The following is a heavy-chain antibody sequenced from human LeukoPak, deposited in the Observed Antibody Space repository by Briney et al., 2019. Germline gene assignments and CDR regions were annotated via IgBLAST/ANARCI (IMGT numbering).Heavy chain of an antibody. Sequence: ETLSLTCTVSGVSISSSNSYWGWIRQPPGKGLEWVSSISDSSSYIYYADSVKGRFTISRDNAKNSLYLQMNSLRAEDTAVYYCARVQGILWWSNHFDYWGQGTLVTVSS. V-gene: IGHV3-21*01. CDR3: ARVQGILWWSNHFDY. CDR1: GVSISSSN. CDR2: ISDSSSYI. J-gene: IGHJ4*02. D-gene: IGHD2-21*01.